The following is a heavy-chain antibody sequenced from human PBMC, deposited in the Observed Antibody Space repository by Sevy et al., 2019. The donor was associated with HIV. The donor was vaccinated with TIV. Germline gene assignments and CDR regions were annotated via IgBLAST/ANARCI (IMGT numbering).Heavy chain of an antibody. CDR1: GGSISSYY. CDR2: IYYRGST. D-gene: IGHD1-26*01. J-gene: IGHJ5*02. CDR3: ARAKYIVGATSVHWFVP. Sequence: SETLSLTYTVSGGSISSYYWSWIRQPPGKGLEWIGYIYYRGSTNYNPSLKSRVTISVDTSKNQFSLKLSSVTAADTAVYHCARAKYIVGATSVHWFVPWRQGTLVTVSS. V-gene: IGHV4-59*01.